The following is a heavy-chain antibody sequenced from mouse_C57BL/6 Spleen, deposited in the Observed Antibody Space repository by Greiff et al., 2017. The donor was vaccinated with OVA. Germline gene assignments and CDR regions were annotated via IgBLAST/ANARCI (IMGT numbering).Heavy chain of an antibody. V-gene: IGHV1-55*01. Sequence: QVQLQQPGAELVKPGASVKMSCKASGYTFTSYWITWVKQRPGQGLEWIGDIYPGSGSTNYNEKFKSKATLTVDTSSSTAYMQLSSLTSEDSAVYYCARSINFYYYGSSYDYFDYWGQGTTLTVSS. CDR1: GYTFTSYW. D-gene: IGHD1-1*01. CDR3: ARSINFYYYGSSYDYFDY. J-gene: IGHJ2*01. CDR2: IYPGSGST.